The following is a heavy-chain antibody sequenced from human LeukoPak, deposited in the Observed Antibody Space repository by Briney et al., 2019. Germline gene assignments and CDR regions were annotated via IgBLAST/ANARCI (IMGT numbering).Heavy chain of an antibody. CDR3: ARDLGGPAAGTLDY. Sequence: SETLSLTCTVSGGSMRSYYWIWIRQPPGEGLEWIGYIDYTGRSKDNPSLKSRVTISVDMSKNQFSLKLRSVTAADTGVYYCARDLGGPAAGTLDYWGQGTLVTVSS. CDR2: IDYTGRS. CDR1: GGSMRSYY. D-gene: IGHD6-13*01. J-gene: IGHJ4*02. V-gene: IGHV4-59*01.